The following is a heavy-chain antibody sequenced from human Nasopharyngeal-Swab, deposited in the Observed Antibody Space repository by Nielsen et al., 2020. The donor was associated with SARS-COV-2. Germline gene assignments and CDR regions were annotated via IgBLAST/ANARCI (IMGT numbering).Heavy chain of an antibody. J-gene: IGHJ4*02. CDR2: ITWNSGV. CDR1: GLTYDDYA. Sequence: GGSLRLSCGASGLTYDDYAMHWVRQAPGKGLEWVSGITWNSGVAYTDSVKGRFTISRDNARNSLYLQMNSLRTEDTAFYYCTKGRADYSNPSFDNWGQGTLVTVSS. CDR3: TKGRADYSNPSFDN. V-gene: IGHV3-9*01. D-gene: IGHD4-11*01.